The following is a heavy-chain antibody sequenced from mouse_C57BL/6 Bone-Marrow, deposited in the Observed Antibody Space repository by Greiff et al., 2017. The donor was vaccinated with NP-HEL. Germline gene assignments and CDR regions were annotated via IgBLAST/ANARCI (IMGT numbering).Heavy chain of an antibody. CDR1: GFSFTTYA. Sequence: EVQLVESGGGLVQPKGSLKLSCAASGFSFTTYAMNWVRQAPGKGLEWVARIRSKSNNYATYYADSLKDRFTISRDDSESMRYLQMNNLKTEDTAMYYCVRQGYDGYYLDYWGQGTTLTVSS. CDR3: VRQGYDGYYLDY. V-gene: IGHV10-1*01. CDR2: IRSKSNNYAT. D-gene: IGHD2-3*01. J-gene: IGHJ2*01.